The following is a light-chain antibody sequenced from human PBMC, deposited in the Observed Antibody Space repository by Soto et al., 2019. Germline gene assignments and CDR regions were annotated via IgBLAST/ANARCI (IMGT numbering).Light chain of an antibody. CDR1: QPISTY. Sequence: DIQMTQSQSSLSASVGDRVTITCRASQPISTYLNWYQQKPGKAPKVLINAASSLQAGVTLRFTGGESGTYFTLTSSSLQPDDSATYSWEESFSAPPTFGQSTKVVIK. CDR3: EESFSAPPT. V-gene: IGKV1-39*01. J-gene: IGKJ1*01. CDR2: AAS.